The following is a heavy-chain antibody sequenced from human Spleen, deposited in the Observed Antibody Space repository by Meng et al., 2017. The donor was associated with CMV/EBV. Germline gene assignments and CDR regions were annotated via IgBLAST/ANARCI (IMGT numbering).Heavy chain of an antibody. CDR1: FIFTDFY. J-gene: IGHJ5*02. V-gene: IGHV3-11*01. CDR3: AKGVLTTVVTGNWFDP. Sequence: FIFTDFYMSWVRQAPGKGLEWISYISTNGNIKKYADSVKGRSTISRDNAKKSLYLQLNSLRAEDTAVYYCAKGVLTTVVTGNWFDPWGQGTLGT. D-gene: IGHD4-23*01. CDR2: ISTNGNIK.